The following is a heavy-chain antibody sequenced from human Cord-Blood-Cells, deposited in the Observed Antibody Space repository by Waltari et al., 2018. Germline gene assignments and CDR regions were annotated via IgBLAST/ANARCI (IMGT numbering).Heavy chain of an antibody. D-gene: IGHD3-10*01. V-gene: IGHV4-38-2*02. J-gene: IGHJ3*02. Sequence: QVQLQESGPGLVKPSETLSLTCAVSGYSISSGYYWGWIRQPPGKGLEWIGSIYHSGGTYYNPALKSRVTISVDTSKNQFSLKLSSVTAADTAVYYCARDDRGSREADDAFDIWGQGTMVTVSS. CDR3: ARDDRGSREADDAFDI. CDR1: GYSISSGYY. CDR2: IYHSGGT.